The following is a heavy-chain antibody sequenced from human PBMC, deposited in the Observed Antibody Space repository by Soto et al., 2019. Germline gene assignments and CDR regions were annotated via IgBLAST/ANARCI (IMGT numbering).Heavy chain of an antibody. CDR1: GFTFSNAW. Sequence: VQLVESGGGLVKPGGPLRLSCAASGFTFSNAWMRWVRQDPGKGLEWVGRIKSKTDGGTTDYSAPVKGRFTISKDNSKNTLYLQMNSLKTEDTAVYYCTTDLEWLLITYYMDVWGKGTTVTVSS. D-gene: IGHD3-3*01. CDR3: TTDLEWLLITYYMDV. J-gene: IGHJ6*03. V-gene: IGHV3-15*01. CDR2: IKSKTDGGTT.